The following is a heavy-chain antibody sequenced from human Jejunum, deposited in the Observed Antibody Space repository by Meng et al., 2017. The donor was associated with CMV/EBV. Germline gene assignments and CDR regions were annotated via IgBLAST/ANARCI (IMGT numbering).Heavy chain of an antibody. V-gene: IGHV1-3*01. J-gene: IGHJ4*02. CDR2: INAGNGNT. CDR3: ARTGCSSSSCYDY. D-gene: IGHD2-2*01. Sequence: QVQLVQSGSDLEKPGASVKVSCKASGYSFTTYAMHWVRQAPGQRLEWMGWINAGNGNTKYSEKFQSRVTITRDTAASTAYMELSSLRSEDTAVYYCARTGCSSSSCYDYWGQGTLVTVSS. CDR1: GYSFTTYA.